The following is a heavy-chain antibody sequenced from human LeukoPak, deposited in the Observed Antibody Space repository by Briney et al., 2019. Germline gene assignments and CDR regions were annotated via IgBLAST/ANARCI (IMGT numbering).Heavy chain of an antibody. CDR1: DGSISSSDYY. J-gene: IGHJ6*02. D-gene: IGHD5-18*01. V-gene: IGHV4-39*07. CDR3: ARDTLVGTSPLLFGMDV. CDR2: IYYRGTT. Sequence: PSETLSLTCTVTDGSISSSDYYWDWIRQPPGKGLEWIGSIYYRGTTFYTPSLKSRVSISVDTSKNQFSLKLSSVTAADTAVYYCARDTLVGTSPLLFGMDVWGQGTTVTVSS.